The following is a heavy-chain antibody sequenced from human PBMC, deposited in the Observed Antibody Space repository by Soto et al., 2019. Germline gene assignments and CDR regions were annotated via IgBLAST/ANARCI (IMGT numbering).Heavy chain of an antibody. J-gene: IGHJ5*01. CDR3: AYTAVLGTTDFDC. D-gene: IGHD6-19*01. Sequence: EVQLVESGGGLVQPGGSLRLSCAASGFTFSDHCMDWVRQAPGKGLEWVGRTRDKPNGYTTEYAASAKGRFTISRDDSKTSLYLQMNSLKTEDTAVYYCAYTAVLGTTDFDCWGQGTLVTVSS. CDR1: GFTFSDHC. CDR2: TRDKPNGYTT. V-gene: IGHV3-72*01.